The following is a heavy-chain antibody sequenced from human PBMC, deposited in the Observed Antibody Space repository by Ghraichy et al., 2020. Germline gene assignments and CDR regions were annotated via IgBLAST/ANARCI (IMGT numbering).Heavy chain of an antibody. D-gene: IGHD4-23*01. J-gene: IGHJ6*02. Sequence: GGSLRLSCVGSGFTFSSYNLNWVRQSPGKGLEWVSYITWSSRSIFYADSVKGRFTISRDNAQNSLYLQMNNLRDEDTAVYYCARASTVVRFYYYDGMDVWGQGTTVTVSS. V-gene: IGHV3-48*02. CDR2: ITWSSRSI. CDR3: ARASTVVRFYYYDGMDV. CDR1: GFTFSSYN.